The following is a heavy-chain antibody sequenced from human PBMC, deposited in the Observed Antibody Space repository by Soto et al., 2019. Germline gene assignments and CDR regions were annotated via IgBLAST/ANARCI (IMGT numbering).Heavy chain of an antibody. CDR2: SIGGGGDT. V-gene: IGHV3-23*01. D-gene: IGHD1-1*01. CDR1: GFTFNRHA. J-gene: IGHJ4*02. CDR3: TKEGLERLTNFDD. Sequence: EVQLLESGGGLVQPGGSLRLSCAASGFTFNRHAMTWVRQAPGKGLEWVSISIGGGGDTHYADSVKGRFTISRDNSKNTLHLQMNSLRAEDTAVYYCTKEGLERLTNFDDWGQGTLVTVSS.